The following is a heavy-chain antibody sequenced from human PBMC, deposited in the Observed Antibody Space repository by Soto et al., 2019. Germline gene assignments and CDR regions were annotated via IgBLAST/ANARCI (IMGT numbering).Heavy chain of an antibody. V-gene: IGHV1-2*04. CDR3: ARGRGWGSMIVAMDV. J-gene: IGHJ6*02. CDR1: GYTFTGYY. CDR2: INPNSGGT. Sequence: ASVKVSCKASGYTFTGYYMHWVRQAPGQGLEWMGWINPNSGGTNYAQKFQGWVTMTRDTSISTAYMELSRLRSDDTAVYYCARGRGWGSMIVAMDVWGQGTTVTVSS. D-gene: IGHD3-16*01.